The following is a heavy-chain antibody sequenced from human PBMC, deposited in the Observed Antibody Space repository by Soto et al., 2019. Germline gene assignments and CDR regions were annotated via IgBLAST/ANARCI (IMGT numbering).Heavy chain of an antibody. V-gene: IGHV3-30-3*01. J-gene: IGHJ6*04. D-gene: IGHD6-19*01. Sequence: QVRLVESGGGVVQPGGSLRLSCAVSGFIFSSHTMHWVRQAPGKGLEWVALVSFDGDKQYYAHSVRGRFTISRDFSKNTLYLQMDSLRTDDTAVDICAKGTVAGTYYYYAVDVWGNGTTVTVSS. CDR1: GFIFSSHT. CDR3: AKGTVAGTYYYYAVDV. CDR2: VSFDGDKQ.